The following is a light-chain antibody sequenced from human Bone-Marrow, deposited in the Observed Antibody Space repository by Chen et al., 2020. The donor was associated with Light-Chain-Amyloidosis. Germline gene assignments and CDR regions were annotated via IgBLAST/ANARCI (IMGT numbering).Light chain of an antibody. CDR3: QQYGTAPLT. Sequence: EIVLPQSPGTMSLSPGEGANLSCRASQTISSTYLTWYQQNFGQAPRLLIYGSSSRATGIPDRFTGSGSGTDFTLTIDRLGPEDFAMYYCQQYGTAPLTFGGGTKVEIK. V-gene: IGKV3-20*01. J-gene: IGKJ4*01. CDR2: GSS. CDR1: QTISSTY.